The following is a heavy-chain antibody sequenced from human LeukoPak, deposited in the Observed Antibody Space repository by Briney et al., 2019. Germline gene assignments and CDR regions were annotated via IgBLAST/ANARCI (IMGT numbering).Heavy chain of an antibody. J-gene: IGHJ5*02. CDR2: IYHSGST. CDR3: ARRVRYYYDSSGAAAYNWFDP. Sequence: SETLSLTCAVSGGSISSSNWWSWVRQPPGKGLEWIGEIYHSGSTFYNPSLKSRVTISVDTSKNQFSLKLSSVTAADTAVYYCARRVRYYYDSSGAAAYNWFDPWGQGTLVTVSS. CDR1: GGSISSSNW. V-gene: IGHV4-4*02. D-gene: IGHD3-22*01.